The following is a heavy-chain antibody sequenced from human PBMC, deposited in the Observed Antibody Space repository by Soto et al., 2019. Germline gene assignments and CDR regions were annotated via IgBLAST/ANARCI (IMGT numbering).Heavy chain of an antibody. Sequence: QVQLVQSGAEVKRPGYSVKVSCKASGDTFNFYSINWVRQAPGLGLEWMGRVNPIVSMSNYAQRFQGRVTMTAKKSTSTAYMELSGLRSEDTAIYYCATSYGSGYRAFDYWGQGALVNISS. D-gene: IGHD3-10*01. CDR3: ATSYGSGYRAFDY. CDR2: VNPIVSMS. V-gene: IGHV1-69*04. CDR1: GDTFNFYS. J-gene: IGHJ4*02.